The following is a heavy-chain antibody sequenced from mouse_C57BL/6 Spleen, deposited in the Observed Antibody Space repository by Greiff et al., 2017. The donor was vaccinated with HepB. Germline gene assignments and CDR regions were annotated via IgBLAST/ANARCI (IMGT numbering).Heavy chain of an antibody. Sequence: DVKLVESGGGLVKPGESLKLSCAASGFTFSDYGMHWVRQAPEKGLEWVAYISSGSSTIYYADTVKGRFTISRDNAKNTLFLQMTSLRSEDTAMYYCAKTGTEGDAMDYWGQGTSVTVSS. CDR2: ISSGSSTI. V-gene: IGHV5-17*01. D-gene: IGHD4-1*01. CDR1: GFTFSDYG. CDR3: AKTGTEGDAMDY. J-gene: IGHJ4*01.